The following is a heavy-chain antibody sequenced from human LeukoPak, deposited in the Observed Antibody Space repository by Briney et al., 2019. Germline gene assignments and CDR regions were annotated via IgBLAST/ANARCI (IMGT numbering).Heavy chain of an antibody. CDR1: GXSISSYY. D-gene: IGHD6-19*01. CDR3: ARTEYSSGWYFDY. V-gene: IGHV4-59*01. CDR2: IHYSGGT. Sequence: SETLSLTFTVSGXSISSYYWSWIRQPPGKGLEWIGYIHYSGGTNYNPSLKSRVTISVDTSKNQFSLNLSSVTAADTAVYYCARTEYSSGWYFDYWGQGTLVTVSS. J-gene: IGHJ4*02.